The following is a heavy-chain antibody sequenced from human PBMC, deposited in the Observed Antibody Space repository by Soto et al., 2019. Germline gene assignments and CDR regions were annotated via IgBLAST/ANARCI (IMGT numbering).Heavy chain of an antibody. CDR3: TRGAERTVPPFVQRRHDWVCAH. Sequence: GESLKIYWQGSGYRFLNYWIGGVRQMPGKDLAWIGSIYPDDCETRYSPSFQGRVTISVDRSIPSTCLQWNTLQASNTATYCCTRGAERTVPPFVQRRHDWVCAHWGQGTPVTVSS. V-gene: IGHV5-51*01. J-gene: IGHJ4*02. CDR2: IYPDDCET. CDR1: GYRFLNYW. D-gene: IGHD3-9*01.